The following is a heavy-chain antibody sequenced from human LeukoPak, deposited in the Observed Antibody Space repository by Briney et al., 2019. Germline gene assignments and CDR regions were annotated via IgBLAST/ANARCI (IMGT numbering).Heavy chain of an antibody. D-gene: IGHD3-3*01. CDR3: VRLPPLFQFLEWSRDS. V-gene: IGHV4-59*01. CDR1: GVSLSSYY. J-gene: IGHJ4*02. CDR2: IYFSGST. Sequence: PPETLSLTCTVSGVSLSSYYSSCILQTPGKRLEWIGDIYFSGSTHYNPSLTSRVTLSVYTSKNKCSLYLCSVSAAHTPLFFCVRLPPLFQFLEWSRDSWGQGTLVTVSS.